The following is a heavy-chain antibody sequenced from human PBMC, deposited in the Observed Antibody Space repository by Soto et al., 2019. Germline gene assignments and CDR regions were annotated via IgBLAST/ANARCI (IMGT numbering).Heavy chain of an antibody. CDR1: GYTFTGYY. V-gene: IGHV1-2*04. CDR3: ARESRSYYTVDAFDI. D-gene: IGHD3-10*01. CDR2: INPNSGGT. Sequence: ASVKVSCKASGYTFTGYYMHWVRQAPGQGLEWMGWINPNSGGTNYAQKVQGWVTMTRDTSISTAYMELSRLRSDDTAVYYCARESRSYYTVDAFDIWGQGTMVTVSS. J-gene: IGHJ3*02.